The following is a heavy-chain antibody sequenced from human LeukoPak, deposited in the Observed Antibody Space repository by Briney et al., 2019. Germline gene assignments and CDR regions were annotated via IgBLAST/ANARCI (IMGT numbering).Heavy chain of an antibody. J-gene: IGHJ3*02. CDR3: ARDKGYYYGSGTGREAFDI. D-gene: IGHD3-10*01. CDR1: GCSINNDY. V-gene: IGHV4-59*01. Sequence: SETLSLTCTVSGCSINNDYWSWIRQPPGKGLEWLGYIYYSGSTMYNPSLKSRVSLSVDTSKNQFSLNLTSVTAADTAVYYCARDKGYYYGSGTGREAFDIWGQGTMVTVSS. CDR2: IYYSGST.